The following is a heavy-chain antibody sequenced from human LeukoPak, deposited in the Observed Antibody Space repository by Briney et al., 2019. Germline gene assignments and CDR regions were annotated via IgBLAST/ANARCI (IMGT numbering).Heavy chain of an antibody. CDR1: GGSFSGYY. CDR3: AGDGWGDAFDI. CDR2: INHSGST. D-gene: IGHD3-16*01. J-gene: IGHJ3*02. Sequence: SETLSLTCAVYGGSFSGYYWGWIRQPPGKGLEWIGEINHSGSTNYNPSLKSRVTISVDTSKNQFSLKLSSVTAADTAVYYCAGDGWGDAFDIWGQGTMVTVSS. V-gene: IGHV4-34*01.